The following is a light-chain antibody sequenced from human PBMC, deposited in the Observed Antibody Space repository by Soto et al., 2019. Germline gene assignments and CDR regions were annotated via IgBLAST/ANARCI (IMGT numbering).Light chain of an antibody. CDR3: QQSYSSLYT. CDR2: AAS. CDR1: QSISTY. V-gene: IGKV1-39*01. Sequence: DIQMTQSPSSLSASVGDRVTITCRASQSISTYLNWYQQKPGRAPKLLIYAASSLQSGVPSRFSGSGSGTDFTITISSLQPEDFGTYYCQQSYSSLYTFGQGTKLENK. J-gene: IGKJ2*01.